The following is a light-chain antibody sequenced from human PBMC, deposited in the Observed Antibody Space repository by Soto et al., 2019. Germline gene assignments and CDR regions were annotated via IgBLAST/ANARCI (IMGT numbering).Light chain of an antibody. J-gene: IGLJ2*01. CDR2: SNN. CDR1: SSNIGTNS. V-gene: IGLV1-44*01. Sequence: QSVLTQPPSASGTPGQRVTISCSGSSSNIGTNSVSWYQQLPRTAPKLLIYSNNQRPSGVPDRFSGSKSGTSASLAISGLQSEDEADDYCAVWDVSLHGVVFGGGTKLTVL. CDR3: AVWDVSLHGVV.